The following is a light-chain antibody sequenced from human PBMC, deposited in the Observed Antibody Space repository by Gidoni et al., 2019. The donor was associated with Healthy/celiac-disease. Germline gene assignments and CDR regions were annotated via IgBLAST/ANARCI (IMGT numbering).Light chain of an antibody. CDR1: QSISSY. Sequence: DIKMTPSPSSLSASVGDSVTITCRASQSISSYLNWYQQKPGKAPKLLIYAASSLQSGVPPRFSGSGSGTDFTLTISSLQPEDFATYYCQQSYSTPYTFGQGTKLEIK. V-gene: IGKV1-39*01. J-gene: IGKJ2*01. CDR3: QQSYSTPYT. CDR2: AAS.